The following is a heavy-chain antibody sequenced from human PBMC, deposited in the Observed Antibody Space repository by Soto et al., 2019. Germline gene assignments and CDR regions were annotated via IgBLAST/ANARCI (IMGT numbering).Heavy chain of an antibody. CDR3: ARVGYYDSSGSMGFDP. V-gene: IGHV1-46*01. CDR2: INPSGGST. Sequence: ASVKVSCKASGYTFTSYYTHWVRQAPGQGLEWMGIINPSGGSTSYAQKFQGRVTMTRDTSTSTVYMELSSLRSEDTAVYYCARVGYYDSSGSMGFDPWGQGTLVTVSS. CDR1: GYTFTSYY. D-gene: IGHD3-22*01. J-gene: IGHJ5*02.